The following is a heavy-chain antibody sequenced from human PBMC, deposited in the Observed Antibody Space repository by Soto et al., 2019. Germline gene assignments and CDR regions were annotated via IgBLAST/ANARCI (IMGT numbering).Heavy chain of an antibody. CDR2: INHSGST. Sequence: SETLSLTCAVYGGSFSGYYWSWIRQPPGKGLEWIGEINHSGSTNYNPSLKSRVTISVDTSKNQFSLKLSSVTAADTAVYYCARVLRGASLTPAGQRYYYYYMDVWGKGTTVTVSS. CDR3: ARVLRGASLTPAGQRYYYYYMDV. CDR1: GGSFSGYY. D-gene: IGHD2-2*01. J-gene: IGHJ6*03. V-gene: IGHV4-34*01.